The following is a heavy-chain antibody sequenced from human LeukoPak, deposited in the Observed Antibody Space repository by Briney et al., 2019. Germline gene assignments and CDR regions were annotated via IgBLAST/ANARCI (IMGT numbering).Heavy chain of an antibody. V-gene: IGHV3-30*18. Sequence: GRSLRLSCAASGFTFSSYGMHWVRQAPGKGLEWVAVISYDGSNKYYADSVKGRFTISRDNSKNTLYLQMNSLRAEDTAVYYCAKDDLVRGVKVYFDYWGQGTLVTVSS. J-gene: IGHJ4*02. D-gene: IGHD3-10*01. CDR1: GFTFSSYG. CDR3: AKDDLVRGVKVYFDY. CDR2: ISYDGSNK.